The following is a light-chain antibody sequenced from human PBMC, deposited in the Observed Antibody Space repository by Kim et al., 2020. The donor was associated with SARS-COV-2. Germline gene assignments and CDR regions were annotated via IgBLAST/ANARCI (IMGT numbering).Light chain of an antibody. V-gene: IGKV1-39*01. CDR3: QQSYSTPPT. Sequence: ASVGDRVTITCRASQTIASYLNWYQQKPGKAPKVLIYAASRLQSGVPSRFSGSGSGTDFTLTISSLQPEDFAVYYCQQSYSTPPTFGQGTKVDIK. J-gene: IGKJ1*01. CDR1: QTIASY. CDR2: AAS.